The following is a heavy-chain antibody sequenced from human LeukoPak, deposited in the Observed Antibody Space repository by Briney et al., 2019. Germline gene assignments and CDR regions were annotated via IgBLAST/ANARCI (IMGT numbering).Heavy chain of an antibody. CDR2: ISSSSSYI. Sequence: PGGSLRLSCAASGFTFSSYSTNWVRQAPGKGLEWVSSISSSSSYIYYVDSVKGRFTISRDNAKNSLYLQMNSLRAEDTAVYYCARDFPYYYDTSGYYSDYWGQGTLVTVSS. D-gene: IGHD3-22*01. CDR1: GFTFSSYS. J-gene: IGHJ4*02. V-gene: IGHV3-21*01. CDR3: ARDFPYYYDTSGYYSDY.